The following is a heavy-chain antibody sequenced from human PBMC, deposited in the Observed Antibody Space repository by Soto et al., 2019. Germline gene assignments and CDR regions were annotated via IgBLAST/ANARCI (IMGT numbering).Heavy chain of an antibody. CDR3: ANSSDCGGGTCLPTGFDF. V-gene: IGHV3-23*01. J-gene: IGHJ5*01. D-gene: IGHD2-15*01. CDR2: ISGSGGRT. CDR1: GFTFSSYA. Sequence: EVQLLESGGGLVQPGGSLRLSCAASGFTFSSYAMTWVRQAPGKGLEWVSTISGSGGRTYSADSVKGRFTISRDNSKNTLFLQMNSLRAEDTSVYYCANSSDCGGGTCLPTGFDFWGQGTLVTVSS.